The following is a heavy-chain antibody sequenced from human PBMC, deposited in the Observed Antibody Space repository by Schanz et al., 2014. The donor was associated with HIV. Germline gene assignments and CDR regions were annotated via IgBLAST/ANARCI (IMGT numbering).Heavy chain of an antibody. CDR2: VRSDGNSM. J-gene: IGHJ6*02. CDR1: GFPFSSYS. CDR3: AKDRNHYDSRYRGKGNYYYYYGMDV. D-gene: IGHD3-22*01. V-gene: IGHV3-48*01. Sequence: EVQLVESGGGLVQPGGSLTLSCEASGFPFSSYSMNWVRQAPGKGLEWVSYVRSDGNSMKYADSVKGRFTISRDNSKNTLYLQMKSLRPEDTAVYYCAKDRNHYDSRYRGKGNYYYYYGMDVWGQGTTVTVSS.